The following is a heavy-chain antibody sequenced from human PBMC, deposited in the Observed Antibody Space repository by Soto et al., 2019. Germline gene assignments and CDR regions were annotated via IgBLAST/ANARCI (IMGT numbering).Heavy chain of an antibody. J-gene: IGHJ6*02. D-gene: IGHD4-4*01. CDR3: ARDPAVTTLGYGMDV. CDR2: IYYSGST. CDR1: GGSISSGGYY. V-gene: IGHV4-31*03. Sequence: SETLSLTCTVSGGSISSGGYYWSWIRQHPGKGLEWIGYIYYSGSTYYNPSLKSRVTISVDTSKNQFSLKLSSVTAADTAVYYCARDPAVTTLGYGMDVWGQGTTVTVSS.